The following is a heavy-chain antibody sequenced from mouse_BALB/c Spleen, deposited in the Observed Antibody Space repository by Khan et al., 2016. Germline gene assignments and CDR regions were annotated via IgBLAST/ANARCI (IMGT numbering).Heavy chain of an antibody. J-gene: IGHJ3*01. V-gene: IGHV1-87*01. CDR1: GYTSANYW. CDR2: IYPGDGDT. CDR3: ADDLFVY. Sequence: QVRLQQSGAELARPGASVRLSCKASGYTSANYWMQWVKQRPGQGLEWIGSIYPGDGDTRYSQKFKDKATLTADKSSSSAYMHLRSVASEDSAVYYCADDLFVYWGQGTLVTVSA.